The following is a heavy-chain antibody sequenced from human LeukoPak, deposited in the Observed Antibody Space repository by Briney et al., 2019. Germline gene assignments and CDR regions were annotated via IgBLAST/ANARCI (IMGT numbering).Heavy chain of an antibody. CDR1: GFTFSNHA. D-gene: IGHD6-19*01. V-gene: IGHV3-23*01. CDR2: IGGNGAST. CDR3: ARCTKYTTGWCNWFDP. Sequence: GGSLRLSCAASGFTFSNHAMNWVRQTPGKGLEWVSSIGGNGASTYYADSVKGRFTISRDNSKDTLYLQMNRLSAEDTAVYYCARCTKYTTGWCNWFDPWGQGTLVTVPS. J-gene: IGHJ5*02.